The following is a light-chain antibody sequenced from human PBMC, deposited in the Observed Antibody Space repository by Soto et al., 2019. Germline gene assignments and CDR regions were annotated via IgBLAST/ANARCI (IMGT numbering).Light chain of an antibody. CDR1: SSDVGGYNY. J-gene: IGLJ1*01. CDR2: DVS. V-gene: IGLV2-14*01. CDR3: SSYTSSSTLPQV. Sequence: QSALTQPASVSGSPGQSITISCTGTSSDVGGYNYVSWYQQHPGKAPKLMIYDVSNRPSGVSNRFSGSKSGNTASLTISGLQAEDEADYYCSSYTSSSTLPQVFGTGTKLPVL.